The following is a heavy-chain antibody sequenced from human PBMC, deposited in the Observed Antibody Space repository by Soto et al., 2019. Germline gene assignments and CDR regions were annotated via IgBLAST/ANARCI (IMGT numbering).Heavy chain of an antibody. D-gene: IGHD1-1*01. Sequence: SETLSLTCAVSGLSVTSYNWWGWVRQPPGKGLEWIGYIYYTGTTNYNPSLKSRVTLSLDTSNNQFSLRLNSVTAVDTAVYYCARSERRYYGMDVWGQGTTVTVSS. CDR2: IYYTGTT. CDR1: GLSVTSYNW. V-gene: IGHV4-28*01. J-gene: IGHJ6*02. CDR3: ARSERRYYGMDV.